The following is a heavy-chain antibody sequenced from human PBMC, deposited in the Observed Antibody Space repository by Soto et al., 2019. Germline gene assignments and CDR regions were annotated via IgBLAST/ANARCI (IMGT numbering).Heavy chain of an antibody. Sequence: EVQLVESGGGLVKPGGSLRLSCAASGFTFSSYSMNWVRQAPGKGLEWVSSISSSSSYIYYADSVKGRFIISRDNAKNSLYQQINSQRAEDTAVYYCASDSSRWYEGVGHYWGQGTLVTVSS. V-gene: IGHV3-21*01. CDR1: GFTFSSYS. CDR2: ISSSSSYI. J-gene: IGHJ4*02. CDR3: ASDSSRWYEGVGHY. D-gene: IGHD6-13*01.